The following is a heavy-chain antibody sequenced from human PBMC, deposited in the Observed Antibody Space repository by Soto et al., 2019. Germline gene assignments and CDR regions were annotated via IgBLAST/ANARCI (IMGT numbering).Heavy chain of an antibody. CDR2: IYATGTT. D-gene: IGHD1-1*01. CDR3: VRDGTKTLRDWFAP. Sequence: PSETLSLTCTVSGDSISGFYWSWIRKSAGKGLEWIGRIYATGTTDYNPSLKSRVMMSVDTSKKQFSLKLRSVTAADTAVYYCVRDGTKTLRDWFAPWGQGISVTVSS. CDR1: GDSISGFY. J-gene: IGHJ5*02. V-gene: IGHV4-4*07.